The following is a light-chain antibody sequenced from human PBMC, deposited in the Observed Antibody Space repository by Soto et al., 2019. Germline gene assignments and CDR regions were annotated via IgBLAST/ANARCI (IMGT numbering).Light chain of an antibody. CDR3: MQALQTPYT. J-gene: IGKJ2*01. CDR1: QRLLHSNGNTF. Sequence: VMTQSPPSLTVTPGEPASISCRSSQRLLHSNGNTFLDWYLQKPGQSPQPLIYLGSNRASGVPDRVSGSEAGTDFTLKIRRVEADDVGVYYCMQALQTPYTFGQGTKLEIK. V-gene: IGKV2-28*01. CDR2: LGS.